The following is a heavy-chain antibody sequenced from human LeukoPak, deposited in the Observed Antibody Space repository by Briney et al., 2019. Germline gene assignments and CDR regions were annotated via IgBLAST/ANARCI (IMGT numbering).Heavy chain of an antibody. CDR3: ARGGLGSWTFGY. CDR1: GFTFSSYS. Sequence: GGSLRLSCAASGFTFSSYSMNWVRQAPGQGLEWLSYISTSSDVTYYADSVRGRFTISRDNAMNSLFLQMNSLRAEDTAVYFCARGGLGSWTFGYWGQGSLVTVSS. J-gene: IGHJ4*02. D-gene: IGHD1-26*01. V-gene: IGHV3-48*04. CDR2: ISTSSDVT.